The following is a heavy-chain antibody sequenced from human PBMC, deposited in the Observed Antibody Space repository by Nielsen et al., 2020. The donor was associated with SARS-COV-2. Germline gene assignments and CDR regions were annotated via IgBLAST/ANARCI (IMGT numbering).Heavy chain of an antibody. CDR3: ARGAWLDP. J-gene: IGHJ5*02. CDR1: GYTFTHYY. V-gene: IGHV1-46*01. CDR2: INPSDGDT. Sequence: ASVKVSCKASGYTFTHYYIYWVRQAPGQGLEWMGMINPSDGDTSYAQKFQGRVSMTRDTSTSTVSMELRSLRSEDTAVYYCARGAWLDPWGQGTLVSVSS. D-gene: IGHD1-26*01.